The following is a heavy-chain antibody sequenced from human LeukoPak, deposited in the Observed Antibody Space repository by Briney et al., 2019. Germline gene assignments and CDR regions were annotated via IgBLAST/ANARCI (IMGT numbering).Heavy chain of an antibody. J-gene: IGHJ4*02. CDR1: GFTFSRYA. CDR2: ISSNGGST. D-gene: IGHD3-10*01. CDR3: VKDGSGSYYTYYFDY. Sequence: GGSLRLSCSASGFTFSRYAMHWVRQAPGKGLEYVSAISSNGGSTYYADSVKGRFTIYRDNSKNTLYLQMSSLSAEDTAVYYCVKDGSGSYYTYYFDYWGQGTLVTVSS. V-gene: IGHV3-64D*06.